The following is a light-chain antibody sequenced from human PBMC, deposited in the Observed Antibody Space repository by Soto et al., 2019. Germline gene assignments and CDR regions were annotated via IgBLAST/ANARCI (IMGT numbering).Light chain of an antibody. V-gene: IGLV2-14*01. Sequence: QSALTQPASVSGSPGQSITISCTGTSSDVGGYNYVSWYQQHPGKAPKLMIYDVSNRPSGVSNRFSGSQSGNTASLTISGLQAEDEGDYYCGSYTSSRGYVFRTGTQLTVL. CDR2: DVS. CDR3: GSYTSSRGYV. CDR1: SSDVGGYNY. J-gene: IGLJ1*01.